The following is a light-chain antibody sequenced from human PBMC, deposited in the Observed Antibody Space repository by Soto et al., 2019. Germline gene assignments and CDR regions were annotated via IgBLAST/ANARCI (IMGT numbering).Light chain of an antibody. V-gene: IGLV1-44*01. CDR2: SNN. J-gene: IGLJ3*02. CDR3: AAWDNSLNAWV. CDR1: SSNLGSNT. Sequence: QSVLTQPPSASETPGQRVTISCSGSSSNLGSNTVNWYQQLPGTAPKLLMWSNNQRPSGVPDRFSGSKSGTSASLAISGLQSEDEADYYCAAWDNSLNAWVFGGGTQLTVL.